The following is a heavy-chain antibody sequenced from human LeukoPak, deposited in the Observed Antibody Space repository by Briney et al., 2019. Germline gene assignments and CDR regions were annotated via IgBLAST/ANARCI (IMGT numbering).Heavy chain of an antibody. D-gene: IGHD6-13*01. CDR3: ARATQGSSSWYTIQYYYYYYMDV. J-gene: IGHJ6*03. CDR1: GYTFTSYG. Sequence: ASVKVSCKASGYTFTSYGISWVRQAPGQGLEWMGWISAYNGNTNYAQKLQGRVTMTTDTSTSTAYMELRSLRSDDTAVYYCARATQGSSSWYTIQYYYYYYMDVWGKGTTVTVSS. CDR2: ISAYNGNT. V-gene: IGHV1-18*01.